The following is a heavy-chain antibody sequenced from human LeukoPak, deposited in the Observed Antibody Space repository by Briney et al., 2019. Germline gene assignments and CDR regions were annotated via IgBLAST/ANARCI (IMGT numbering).Heavy chain of an antibody. D-gene: IGHD3-10*01. Sequence: ASVKVSCKASGGTFSSYAISWVRQAPGQGLEWMGGIIPIFGTANYAQKFQGRVTITADESTSTAYMELSSLRSEDTAVYYCARGPYYYGSGSSFHYYYYMDVWGKGTTVTISS. CDR1: GGTFSSYA. V-gene: IGHV1-69*13. CDR3: ARGPYYYGSGSSFHYYYYMDV. CDR2: IIPIFGTA. J-gene: IGHJ6*03.